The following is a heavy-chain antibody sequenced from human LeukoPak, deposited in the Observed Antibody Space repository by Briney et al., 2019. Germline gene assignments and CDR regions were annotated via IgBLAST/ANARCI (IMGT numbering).Heavy chain of an antibody. CDR1: GFTFSSYW. CDR3: APYSIRIAGEFQN. Sequence: GGSLRLSCEASGFTFSSYWMSWVRQAPGKGLEWVANIKQDGSETYYVDSVKGRFTISRDNAKNSLYLQMNSLRAEDTAVYYCAPYSIRIAGEFQNWGQGPLVTVPP. D-gene: IGHD3-3*02. CDR2: IKQDGSET. V-gene: IGHV3-7*01. J-gene: IGHJ1*01.